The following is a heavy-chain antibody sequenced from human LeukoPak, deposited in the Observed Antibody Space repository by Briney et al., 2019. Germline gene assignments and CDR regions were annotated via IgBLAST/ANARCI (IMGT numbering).Heavy chain of an antibody. Sequence: SETVSHTCTVSGGSISSYYWSWIRQPAGKGLEWIGRIYTSGSTNYNPSLKSRVTISVDKSKNQFSLKLSSVTAADTAVYYCARAKDILTPTDAFDILCQGIMVTVSS. V-gene: IGHV4-4*07. D-gene: IGHD3-9*01. CDR3: ARAKDILTPTDAFDI. CDR2: IYTSGST. CDR1: GGSISSYY. J-gene: IGHJ3*02.